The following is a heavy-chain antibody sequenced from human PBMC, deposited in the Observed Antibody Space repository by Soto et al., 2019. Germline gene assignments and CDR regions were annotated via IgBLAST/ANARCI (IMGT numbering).Heavy chain of an antibody. D-gene: IGHD1-1*01. CDR2: IVVGSGNT. V-gene: IGHV1-58*02. CDR1: GFTFINSA. CDR3: AADDMTTLN. J-gene: IGHJ4*02. Sequence: QMQVVQSGPAVKKPGTSVKVSCKASGFTFINSAMQWVRQARGQRLEWMGWIVVGSGNTNYAQKFKDRVTITRDLSTSTAYMEVSSLRSEDTAVYYCAADDMTTLNWGQGTLVTVSS.